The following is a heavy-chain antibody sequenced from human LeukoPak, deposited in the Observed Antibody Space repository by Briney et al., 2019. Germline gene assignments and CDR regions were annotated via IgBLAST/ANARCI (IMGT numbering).Heavy chain of an antibody. V-gene: IGHV4-4*07. CDR2: IYTSGNT. D-gene: IGHD4-23*01. J-gene: IGHJ4*02. Sequence: SETLSLTCTVSGGSITSYHYSWIRQPAGKGLEWIGRIYTSGNTNYNPSLKSRVTMSLDASKNQFSLKLSSVTAADTAVYYCARNSGDYWGQGTLVTVSS. CDR3: ARNSGDY. CDR1: GGSITSYH.